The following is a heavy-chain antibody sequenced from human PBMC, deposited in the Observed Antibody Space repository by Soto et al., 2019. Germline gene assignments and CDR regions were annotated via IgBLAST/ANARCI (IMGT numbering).Heavy chain of an antibody. J-gene: IGHJ3*01. Sequence: EVQLVESGGGLIQPGGSLRLSCAASGFTFSSNDMHWVRQAPGKGLEWVALIYSGGSTYYADSVKGRFTISRHNSKNTLYLQMSSLRAEDTAVYYCAARPLLPGAPWGQGTMVTVSS. V-gene: IGHV3-53*01. CDR3: AARPLLPGAP. CDR1: GFTFSSND. D-gene: IGHD3-22*01. CDR2: IYSGGST.